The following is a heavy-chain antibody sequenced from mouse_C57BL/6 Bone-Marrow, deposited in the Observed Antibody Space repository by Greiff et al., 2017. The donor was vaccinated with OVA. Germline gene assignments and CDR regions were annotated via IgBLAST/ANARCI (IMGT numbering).Heavy chain of an antibody. J-gene: IGHJ4*01. CDR2: IRLKSDNYAT. Sequence: EVQRVESGGGLVQPGGSMKLSCVASGFTFSNYWMNWVRQSPEKGLEWVAQIRLKSDNYATHYAESVKGRFTISRDDSKSSVYLQMNNLRAEDTGIYYCTGRRQLRLRAMDYWGQGTSVTVSS. D-gene: IGHD3-2*02. CDR3: TGRRQLRLRAMDY. CDR1: GFTFSNYW. V-gene: IGHV6-3*01.